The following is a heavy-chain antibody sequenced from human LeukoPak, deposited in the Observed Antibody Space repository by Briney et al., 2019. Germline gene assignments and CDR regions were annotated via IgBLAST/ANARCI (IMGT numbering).Heavy chain of an antibody. D-gene: IGHD6-6*01. CDR2: ISSSGSTI. CDR1: GFTFSSYE. J-gene: IGHJ4*02. CDR3: ARGLSGYSSSLGY. Sequence: GGSLRLSCAASGFTFSSYEMNWVRQAPGKGLEWVSYISSSGSTIYYADSVKGRFTISRDNAKNSLYLQMNSLRAEDTAVYYCARGLSGYSSSLGYWGQGTLVTVSS. V-gene: IGHV3-48*03.